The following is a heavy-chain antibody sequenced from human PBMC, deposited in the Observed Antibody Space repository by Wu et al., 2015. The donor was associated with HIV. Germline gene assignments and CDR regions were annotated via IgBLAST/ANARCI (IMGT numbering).Heavy chain of an antibody. CDR1: GYTFTDYY. J-gene: IGHJ4*02. Sequence: QVQLVQSGAEVKKPGASLKVSCQASGYTFTDYYIHWVRQAPGQGLEWMGWINPNSGGTNYAQKFQGRVTLTRDTSIGTAYMELSRLTSGDTAVYYCARGDYANYDFWSAYPSYWGQGTLVTVSS. D-gene: IGHD3-3*01. CDR2: INPNSGGT. CDR3: ARGDYANYDFWSAYPSY. V-gene: IGHV1-2*02.